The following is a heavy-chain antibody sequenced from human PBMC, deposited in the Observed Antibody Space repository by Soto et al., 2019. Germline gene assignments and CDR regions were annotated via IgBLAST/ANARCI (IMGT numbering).Heavy chain of an antibody. J-gene: IGHJ4*02. CDR2: IIPIFGTA. V-gene: IGHV1-69*13. CDR3: ARGGVYCSGGSCYRY. D-gene: IGHD2-15*01. CDR1: GGTFSSYA. Sequence: SVKVSCKASGGTFSSYAISWVRQAPGQGLEWMGGIIPIFGTANYAQKFQGRVTITADESTSTAYMELSSLRSEDTAVYYCARGGVYCSGGSCYRYWGQGTLVTVSS.